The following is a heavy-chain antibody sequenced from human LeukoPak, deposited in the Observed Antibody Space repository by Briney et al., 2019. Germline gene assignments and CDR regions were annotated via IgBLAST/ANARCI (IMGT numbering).Heavy chain of an antibody. Sequence: GGSLRLSCAASGFTVSSNYMSWVRQAPGKGLEWVSVIYSGGSTYYADSVKGRFTISRDNSKNTLYLQMNSLRAEDTAVYYCTLANYYYYMDVWGKGTTVTISS. CDR3: TLANYYYYMDV. D-gene: IGHD3-3*02. V-gene: IGHV3-53*01. CDR1: GFTVSSNY. J-gene: IGHJ6*03. CDR2: IYSGGST.